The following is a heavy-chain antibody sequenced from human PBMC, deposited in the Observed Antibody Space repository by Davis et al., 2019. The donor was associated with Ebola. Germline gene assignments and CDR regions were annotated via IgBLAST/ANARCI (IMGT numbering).Heavy chain of an antibody. V-gene: IGHV1-2*04. Sequence: AASVKVSCKASGFSFSSSAMQWVRQAPGQGLEWMGWINPNSGGTNYAQKFQGWVTMTRDTSISTAYMELSRLRSDDTAVYYCARDLYYGMDVWGQGTTVTVSS. J-gene: IGHJ6*02. CDR3: ARDLYYGMDV. CDR1: GFSFSSSA. CDR2: INPNSGGT.